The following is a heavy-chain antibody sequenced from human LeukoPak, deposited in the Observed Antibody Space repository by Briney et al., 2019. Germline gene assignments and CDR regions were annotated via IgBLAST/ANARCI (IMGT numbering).Heavy chain of an antibody. CDR2: INPNSGGT. V-gene: IGHV1-2*02. Sequence: ASVKVSCKASGYTFTGYYMHWVRQAPGQGLEWMGWINPNSGGTNYAQKFQGRVTMTRDTSISTAYMELSRLRSDDTAVYYCARGDFWSGYYRNSGAYYFDYWGQGTLVTVSS. CDR1: GYTFTGYY. D-gene: IGHD3-3*01. CDR3: ARGDFWSGYYRNSGAYYFDY. J-gene: IGHJ4*02.